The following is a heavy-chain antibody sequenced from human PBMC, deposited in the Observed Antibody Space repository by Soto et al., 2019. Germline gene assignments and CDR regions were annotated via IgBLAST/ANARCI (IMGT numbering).Heavy chain of an antibody. J-gene: IGHJ4*02. Sequence: GASVKVSCKASGGTFRNYPINWVRQAPGQGLECMGSIFPLTDIPDYAQNFQTRLTISADKSTSTAYMELSSLTSDDTAMYFCARGPLDVIIFFDSWGQGSLDTV. D-gene: IGHD2-2*03. CDR1: GGTFRNYP. CDR3: ARGPLDVIIFFDS. V-gene: IGHV1-69*04. CDR2: IFPLTDIP.